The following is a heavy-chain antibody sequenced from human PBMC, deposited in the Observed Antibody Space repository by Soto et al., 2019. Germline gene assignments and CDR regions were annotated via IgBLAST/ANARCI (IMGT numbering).Heavy chain of an antibody. J-gene: IGHJ4*02. D-gene: IGHD4-17*01. CDR3: AREDGDYVGY. Sequence: QVQLQESGPGLVKPSETLSLTCTVSGGSIGSYYWSWIRQPPGKGLEWIGYIYYSGSTNYNPSLKSRVTISVDTSKNQFSLKLSSVTAADTAVYYCAREDGDYVGYWGQGTLVTVSS. CDR1: GGSIGSYY. V-gene: IGHV4-59*01. CDR2: IYYSGST.